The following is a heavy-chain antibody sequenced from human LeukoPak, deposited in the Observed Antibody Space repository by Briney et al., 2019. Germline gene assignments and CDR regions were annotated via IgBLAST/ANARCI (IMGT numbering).Heavy chain of an antibody. Sequence: PGRSLRLSCAVSGFPFSSNAIHWVRQAPGKGLEWVAVMSHDGNFKYYADSVEGRVTISRDNSMSTFFLQMNSLTTEDTAVYYCARDGGNPVTKLDSWGQGTLVTVSS. CDR3: ARDGGNPVTKLDS. D-gene: IGHD2-15*01. V-gene: IGHV3-30*14. CDR1: GFPFSSNA. J-gene: IGHJ4*02. CDR2: MSHDGNFK.